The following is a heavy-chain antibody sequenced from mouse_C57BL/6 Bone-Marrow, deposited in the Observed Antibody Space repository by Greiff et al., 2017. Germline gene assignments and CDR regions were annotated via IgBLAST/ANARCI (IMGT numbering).Heavy chain of an antibody. CDR2: IYPGSGNT. CDR1: GYSFTSYY. J-gene: IGHJ2*01. V-gene: IGHV1-66*01. D-gene: IGHD1-1*01. Sequence: VQLQQSGPELVKPGASVQISCKASGYSFTSYYIHWVKQRPGQGLEWMGWIYPGSGNTKYTEKFKGKATLPEDTSSSTAYMQLISLTSEDSAVYYCARWITTPHYFDDWGQGTTLTVSS. CDR3: ARWITTPHYFDD.